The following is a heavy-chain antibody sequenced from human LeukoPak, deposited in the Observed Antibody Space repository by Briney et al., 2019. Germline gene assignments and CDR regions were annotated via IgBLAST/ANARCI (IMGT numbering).Heavy chain of an antibody. CDR3: ARKAYGLDV. Sequence: GGSLRLSCAPSGFTFSSYWMSWVRQAPGKGLEWVANIKQDGSEKYYVDSVKGRFTISRDNAKNSLYLQMNSLRAEDTAVYYRARKAYGLDVWGKGTTVTVSS. CDR1: GFTFSSYW. V-gene: IGHV3-7*03. CDR2: IKQDGSEK. J-gene: IGHJ6*04.